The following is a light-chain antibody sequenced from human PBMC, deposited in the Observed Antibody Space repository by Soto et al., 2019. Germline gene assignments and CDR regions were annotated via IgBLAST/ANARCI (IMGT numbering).Light chain of an antibody. J-gene: IGKJ1*01. CDR2: DAS. CDR3: QPXNSDSWT. V-gene: IGKV1-5*01. Sequence: DIQMTQSPSTLSASVGDRVTITCRASQSISSWLAWYQQKPGKAPNLLIYDASSLESGVPSRFSGSGSGTEFTLTISSLQPDDFANYYCQPXNSDSWTFGQGTKV. CDR1: QSISSW.